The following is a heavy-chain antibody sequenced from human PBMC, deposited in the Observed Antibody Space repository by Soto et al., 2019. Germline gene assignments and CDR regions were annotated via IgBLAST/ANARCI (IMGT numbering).Heavy chain of an antibody. D-gene: IGHD4-17*01. CDR3: ARGDGNTAFGY. J-gene: IGHJ4*02. V-gene: IGHV4-30-4*01. CDR2: FHYSGTT. Sequence: SETLSLTGTVSGGSINCDNCCWTWIRQPPGKGLEWIGCFHYSGTTYQIPSLKSRLTISRDTSGNQFSLKLTSVTAADTAVYYCARGDGNTAFGYWGQGTQVTVSS. CDR1: GGSINCDNCC.